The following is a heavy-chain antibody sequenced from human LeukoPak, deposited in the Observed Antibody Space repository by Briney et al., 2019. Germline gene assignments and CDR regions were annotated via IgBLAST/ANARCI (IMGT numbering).Heavy chain of an antibody. CDR3: ASSLVGATAFSDY. Sequence: PGGSLRLSCAASGFTFSSYWMSWVRQAPGKGLEWVANIKQDGSEKYYVDSVKGRFTISRDNAKNSLYLQMNSLRAEDTAVYYCASSLVGATAFSDYWGQGTLVTVSS. CDR2: IKQDGSEK. J-gene: IGHJ4*02. D-gene: IGHD1-26*01. CDR1: GFTFSSYW. V-gene: IGHV3-7*05.